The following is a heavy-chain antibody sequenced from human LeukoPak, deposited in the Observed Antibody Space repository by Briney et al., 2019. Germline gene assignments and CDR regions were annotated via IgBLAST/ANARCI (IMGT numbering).Heavy chain of an antibody. CDR1: GGTFSSYA. J-gene: IGHJ4*02. D-gene: IGHD5-12*01. CDR3: ASVDIVATSSAYYFDY. CDR2: IIPIFGTA. V-gene: IGHV1-69*13. Sequence: SVKVSCEASGGTFSSYAISWVRQAPGQGLEWVGGIIPIFGTANYAQKFQGRVTITADESTSTAYMELSSLRSEDTAVYYCASVDIVATSSAYYFDYWGQGTLVTVSS.